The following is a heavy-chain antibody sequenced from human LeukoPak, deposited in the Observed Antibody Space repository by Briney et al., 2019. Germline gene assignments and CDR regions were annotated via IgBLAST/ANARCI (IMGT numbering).Heavy chain of an antibody. V-gene: IGHV4-38-2*01. D-gene: IGHD7-27*01. J-gene: IGHJ4*02. CDR1: GYSISSGYY. Sequence: SETLSPTCAVSGYSISSGYYWGWIRQPPGKGLEWIGSIYHSGSTYYNPSLKSRVTISVDTSKNQFSLKLSSVTAADTAVYHCARMSNWLPDYWGQGTLVTVSS. CDR3: ARMSNWLPDY. CDR2: IYHSGST.